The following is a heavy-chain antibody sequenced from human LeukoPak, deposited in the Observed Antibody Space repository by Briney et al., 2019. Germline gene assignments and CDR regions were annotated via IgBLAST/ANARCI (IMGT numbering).Heavy chain of an antibody. Sequence: PGGSLRLSCAASGFLFSDYGAHWVRQAPGKGLEWVSGISGGGSSAYYADSVKGRFTISRDHSKSTLYLQMNSLRAEDTAVYYCAKDLGGFGELDYWGQGTLVTVSS. CDR1: GFLFSDYG. V-gene: IGHV3-23*01. CDR3: AKDLGGFGELDY. J-gene: IGHJ4*02. D-gene: IGHD3-10*01. CDR2: ISGGGSSA.